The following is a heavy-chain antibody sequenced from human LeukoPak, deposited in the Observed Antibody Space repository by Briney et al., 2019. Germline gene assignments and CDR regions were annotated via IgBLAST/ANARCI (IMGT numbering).Heavy chain of an antibody. CDR3: ARDLPTYYYDSSGYSYPRGY. J-gene: IGHJ4*02. CDR1: GYTFTGYY. D-gene: IGHD3-22*01. CDR2: IGAYNGNT. V-gene: IGHV1-18*04. Sequence: ASVKVSCKASGYTFTGYYMHWVRQAPGQGLEWMGWIGAYNGNTNYAQKLQGRVTMTTDTSTSTAYMELRSLRSDDTAVYYCARDLPTYYYDSSGYSYPRGYWGQGTLVTVSS.